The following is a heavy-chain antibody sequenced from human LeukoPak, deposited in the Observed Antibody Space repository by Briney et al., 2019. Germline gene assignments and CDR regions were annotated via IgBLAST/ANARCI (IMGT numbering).Heavy chain of an antibody. Sequence: KPSETLSLTCTVSGGSISSSSYYWGWIRQPPGKGLEWIGNIYYGGSTYHNPSLKSRVTISVDTSKNQSSLKLNSVTAADTAVYYCARNNDGFDYWGQGTLVIVSS. CDR2: IYYGGST. CDR1: GGSISSSSYY. CDR3: ARNNDGFDY. D-gene: IGHD2-8*01. V-gene: IGHV4-39*01. J-gene: IGHJ4*02.